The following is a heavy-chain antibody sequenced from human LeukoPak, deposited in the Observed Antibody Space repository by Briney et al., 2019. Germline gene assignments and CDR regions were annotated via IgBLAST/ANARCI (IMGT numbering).Heavy chain of an antibody. CDR3: ARDGRYYYGSGVDY. V-gene: IGHV4-61*02. CDR1: GDSISSGNYY. Sequence: PSETLSLTCTVSGDSISSGNYYWTWIRQPAGKGLEWIGRIYTSGSTNYNPSLKSRVTISVDTSKNQFSLKLSSVTAADTAVYYCARDGRYYYGSGVDYWGQGTLVTVSS. D-gene: IGHD3-10*01. J-gene: IGHJ4*02. CDR2: IYTSGST.